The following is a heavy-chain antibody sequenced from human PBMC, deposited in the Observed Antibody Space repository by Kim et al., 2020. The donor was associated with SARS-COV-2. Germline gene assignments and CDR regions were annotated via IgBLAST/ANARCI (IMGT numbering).Heavy chain of an antibody. Sequence: SVKVSCKTSGGTFSTFAINWVRQAPGQGLEWVGGIIPMYGTPKYAQRFQGKVTITADESTSTAYMELSSLRSEDTAFYYCATLAGYSPQNFIDLGQGTL. J-gene: IGHJ4*02. CDR2: IIPMYGTP. CDR1: GGTFSTFA. CDR3: ATLAGYSPQNFID. D-gene: IGHD4-4*01. V-gene: IGHV1-69*13.